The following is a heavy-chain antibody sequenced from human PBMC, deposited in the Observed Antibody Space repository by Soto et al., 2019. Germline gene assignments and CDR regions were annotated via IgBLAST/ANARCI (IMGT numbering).Heavy chain of an antibody. J-gene: IGHJ3*02. CDR2: LKQDGSEK. V-gene: IGHV3-7*03. D-gene: IGHD5-12*01. CDR1: GFPFSSFW. Sequence: EVQLVESGGGLVQPGGSLSLSCAASGFPFSSFWMSWVRQAPGKGLECVANLKQDGSEKYYVDSVKGRFTTSRDNAKNSRYLQMTSLKAQDPAVYDCARDARMATSAFALEILGQGPMVTASP. CDR3: ARDARMATSAFALEI.